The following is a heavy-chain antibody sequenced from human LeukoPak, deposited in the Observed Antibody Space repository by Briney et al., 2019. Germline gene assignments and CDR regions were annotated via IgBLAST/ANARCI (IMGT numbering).Heavy chain of an antibody. CDR2: ISWNSGSI. J-gene: IGHJ4*02. Sequence: TGGSLRLSCAASGFTFDDYAMHWVRQAPGKGLEWVSGISWNSGSIGYADSVKGRFTISRDNAKNSLYLQMNSLRAEDTALYYCAKGEFDYWGQGTLVTVSS. CDR1: GFTFDDYA. V-gene: IGHV3-9*01. CDR3: AKGEFDY.